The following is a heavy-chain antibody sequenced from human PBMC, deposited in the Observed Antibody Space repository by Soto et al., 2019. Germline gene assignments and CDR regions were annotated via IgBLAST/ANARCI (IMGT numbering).Heavy chain of an antibody. Sequence: EVQLVESGGGLVQPGGSLRLSCAASGFTFSDHYMDWVRQAPGKGLEWVARSRNRVNSHTTEYAASVKGRITISRDESKSSLSLQMNSLKIEATAVYYCTRGLLGGAPSSTFHGMDVWGQGPTVTVSS. CDR1: GFTFSDHY. D-gene: IGHD1-26*01. V-gene: IGHV3-72*01. CDR2: SRNRVNSHTT. J-gene: IGHJ6*01. CDR3: TRGLLGGAPSSTFHGMDV.